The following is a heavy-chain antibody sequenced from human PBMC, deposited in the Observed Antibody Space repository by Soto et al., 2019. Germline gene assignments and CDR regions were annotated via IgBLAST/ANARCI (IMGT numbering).Heavy chain of an antibody. CDR1: GVSFSCFY. V-gene: IGHV4-34*01. Sequence: SETLSLTCAVEGVSFSCFYWSLLRPPPGKGLEWIGEINHSGSTNYNPSLKSRVTISVDTSKNQFSLKLSSVTAADTAVYYCARAYITMVRGVLITWSQGTLVTVSS. CDR2: INHSGST. D-gene: IGHD3-10*01. CDR3: ARAYITMVRGVLIT. J-gene: IGHJ4*02.